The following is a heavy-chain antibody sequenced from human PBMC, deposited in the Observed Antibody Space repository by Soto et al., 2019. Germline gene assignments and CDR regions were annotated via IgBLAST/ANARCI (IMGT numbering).Heavy chain of an antibody. Sequence: GGSLRLSCAASGFTFSSYAMSWVRQAPGKGLEWVSGISESGRSAYYADSVKGRFTISRDNSKNTLYLQMNSLRAEDTAVYHYAMKVAGNCPFDYWGQGTLVTVSS. J-gene: IGHJ4*02. CDR3: AMKVAGNCPFDY. V-gene: IGHV3-23*01. CDR1: GFTFSSYA. CDR2: ISESGRSA. D-gene: IGHD6-19*01.